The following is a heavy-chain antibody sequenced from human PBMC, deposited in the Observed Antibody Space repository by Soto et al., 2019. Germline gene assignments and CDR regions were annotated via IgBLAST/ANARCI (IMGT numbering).Heavy chain of an antibody. Sequence: QVQLVESGGGVVQPGRSLRLSCAASGFTFSSYGMHWVRQAPGKGLEWVAVISYDGSNKYYADSVKGRFTISRDNSKNTLYLQMNSLRAEDTAVYYCVKALTNRGYLDAFDIWGQGTMVTVSS. CDR1: GFTFSSYG. CDR2: ISYDGSNK. J-gene: IGHJ3*02. CDR3: VKALTNRGYLDAFDI. V-gene: IGHV3-30*18. D-gene: IGHD3-16*02.